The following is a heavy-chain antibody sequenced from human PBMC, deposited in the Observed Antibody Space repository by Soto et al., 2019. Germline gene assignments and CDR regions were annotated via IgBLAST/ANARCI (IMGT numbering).Heavy chain of an antibody. V-gene: IGHV5-10-1*01. J-gene: IGHJ6*02. CDR3: ATFTTSGAPQGGLAV. CDR1: GYSFAGYW. D-gene: IGHD3-22*01. Sequence: GESLKISCKGSGYSFAGYWITWVRQKPGKGLEWMGRIDPSDSQTYYSPSFRGHVTISVTKSITTVFLQWSSLRASDTAMYYCATFTTSGAPQGGLAVWGQGTSVTVSS. CDR2: IDPSDSQT.